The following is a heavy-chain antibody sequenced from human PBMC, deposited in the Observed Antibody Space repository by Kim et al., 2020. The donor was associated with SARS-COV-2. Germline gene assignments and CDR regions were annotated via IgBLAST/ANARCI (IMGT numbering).Heavy chain of an antibody. Sequence: NPSLKSRVIISLDTSKNQFSLKVTSVTATDTAVYYCARQGSRISTLAQFYPWGQGTPVTVSS. V-gene: IGHV4-39*01. CDR3: ARQGSRISTLAQFYP. J-gene: IGHJ5*02. D-gene: IGHD2-15*01.